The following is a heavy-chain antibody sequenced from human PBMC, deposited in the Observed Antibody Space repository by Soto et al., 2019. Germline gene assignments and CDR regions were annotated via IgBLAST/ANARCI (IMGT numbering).Heavy chain of an antibody. CDR1: GGSFSGYF. Sequence: SETLSLTCAVYGGSFSGYFWSWIRQPPGKGLEWIGEINHTGSTNYNPSLKSRVTISVDTSKNLFSLKLTSVTAADTAVYYCARAQLGYRYGNYCLAVWVQGTTVT. CDR2: INHTGST. J-gene: IGHJ6*02. D-gene: IGHD5-18*01. V-gene: IGHV4-34*01. CDR3: ARAQLGYRYGNYCLAV.